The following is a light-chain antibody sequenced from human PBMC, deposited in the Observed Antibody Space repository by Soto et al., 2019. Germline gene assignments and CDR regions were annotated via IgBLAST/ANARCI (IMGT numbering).Light chain of an antibody. CDR1: SSDVGTYTL. Sequence: QSALTQPASVSGSPGQSITISCTGTSSDVGTYTLVSWYQQHPGKAPKLVIYEVNKRPAGVSKRFSGSRSGDTASLTISGLQAEDEADYYCSSYARPITFYVFGTGTKVTVL. CDR2: EVN. CDR3: SSYARPITFYV. V-gene: IGLV2-23*02. J-gene: IGLJ1*01.